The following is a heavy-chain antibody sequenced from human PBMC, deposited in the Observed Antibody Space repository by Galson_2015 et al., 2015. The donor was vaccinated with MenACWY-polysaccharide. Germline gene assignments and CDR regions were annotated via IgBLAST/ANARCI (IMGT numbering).Heavy chain of an antibody. CDR3: AKDDAIAAAGTPGGFDY. J-gene: IGHJ4*02. CDR1: GFTFDGYA. D-gene: IGHD6-13*01. Sequence: SLRLSCAASGFTFDGYAMHWVRQAPGKGLEWVSGISWNSGSIGYADSVKGRFTISRDNAKNSLYLQMNSLRAEDTALYYCAKDDAIAAAGTPGGFDYWGQGTLVTVSS. V-gene: IGHV3-9*01. CDR2: ISWNSGSI.